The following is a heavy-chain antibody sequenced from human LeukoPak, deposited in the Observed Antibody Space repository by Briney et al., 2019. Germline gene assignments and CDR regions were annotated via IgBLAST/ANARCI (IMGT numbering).Heavy chain of an antibody. CDR3: ARGRYLTTGGGAAAGFLDY. CDR2: INHSGST. D-gene: IGHD6-13*01. V-gene: IGHV4-34*01. Sequence: SETLSLTRGVDGGSFSGYYWNWIRQPPGKGLEWIGEINHSGSTNYNPSLKRRVTISVDTSQNQFSVRLNSVTAADTAVYYCARGRYLTTGGGAAAGFLDYWGQGTLVTVSS. J-gene: IGHJ4*02. CDR1: GGSFSGYY.